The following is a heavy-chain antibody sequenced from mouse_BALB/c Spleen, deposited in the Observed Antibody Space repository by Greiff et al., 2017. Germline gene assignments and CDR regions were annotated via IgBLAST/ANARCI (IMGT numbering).Heavy chain of an antibody. Sequence: EVMLVESGGDLVKPGGSLKLSCAASGFTFSSYGMSWVRQTPDKRLEWVATISSGGSYTYYPDSVKGRFTISRDNAKNTLYLQMSSLKSEDTAMYYCARRTGTGYYAMDYWGQGTSVTVSS. J-gene: IGHJ4*01. V-gene: IGHV5-6*02. CDR2: ISSGGSYT. CDR3: ARRTGTGYYAMDY. CDR1: GFTFSSYG. D-gene: IGHD4-1*01.